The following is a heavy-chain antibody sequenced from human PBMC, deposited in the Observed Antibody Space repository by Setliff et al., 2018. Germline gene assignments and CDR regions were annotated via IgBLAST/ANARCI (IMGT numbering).Heavy chain of an antibody. CDR2: IRGKPSSGTT. CDR1: GFTFSSYS. V-gene: IGHV3-49*04. CDR3: TPWTGTSRLHY. Sequence: GGPLRLSCAASGFTFSSYSMNWVRQAPGKGLEWVGFIRGKPSSGTTEYAASVKGRFTISRDDSKSIAYLQMSSLKTEDTALYYCTPWTGTSRLHYWGQGTLVTVS. D-gene: IGHD1-7*01. J-gene: IGHJ4*02.